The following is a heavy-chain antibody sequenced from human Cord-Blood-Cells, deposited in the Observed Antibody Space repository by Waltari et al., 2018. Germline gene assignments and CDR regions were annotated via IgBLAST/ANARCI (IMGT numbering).Heavy chain of an antibody. Sequence: QVQLVQSGAEGKKPGASVKVSCKASGYTFTSYDINWVRQANGQGLEWMGWMNPNSGNTGYAQKFQGRVTITRNTSISTAYMELSSLRSEDTAVYYCARGVYYDFWSGYNWFDPWGQGTLVTVSS. J-gene: IGHJ5*02. D-gene: IGHD3-3*01. CDR2: MNPNSGNT. V-gene: IGHV1-8*03. CDR3: ARGVYYDFWSGYNWFDP. CDR1: GYTFTSYD.